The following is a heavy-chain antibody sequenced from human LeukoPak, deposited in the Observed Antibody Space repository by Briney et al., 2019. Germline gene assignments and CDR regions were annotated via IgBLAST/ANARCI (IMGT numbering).Heavy chain of an antibody. D-gene: IGHD3-10*01. CDR2: IIPILGIA. CDR3: ARSGSGSYTVDY. V-gene: IGHV1-69*04. J-gene: IGHJ4*02. CDR1: GGTFSSYA. Sequence: SVKVSCKASGGTFSSYAISWVRQVPGQGLEWMGRIIPILGIANYAQKYQGRVTITADKSTSTAYMELSSLRSEDTAVYYCARSGSGSYTVDYWGQGTLVTVSS.